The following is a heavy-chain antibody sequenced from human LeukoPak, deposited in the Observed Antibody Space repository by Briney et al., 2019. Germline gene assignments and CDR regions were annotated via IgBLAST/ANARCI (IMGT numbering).Heavy chain of an antibody. V-gene: IGHV4-39*07. Sequence: PSETLSLTCTVSGGSISSSSYYWGWIRQPPGKGLEWIGSIYYSGSTYYNPSLKSRVTISVDTSKNQFSPKLSSVTAADTAVYYCARDSGYGNWFDPWGQGTLVTVSS. J-gene: IGHJ5*02. CDR2: IYYSGST. D-gene: IGHD5-12*01. CDR1: GGSISSSSYY. CDR3: ARDSGYGNWFDP.